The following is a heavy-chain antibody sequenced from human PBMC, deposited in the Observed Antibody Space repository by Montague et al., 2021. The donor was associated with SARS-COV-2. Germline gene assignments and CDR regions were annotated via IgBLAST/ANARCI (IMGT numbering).Heavy chain of an antibody. CDR1: GFTFSSYE. V-gene: IGHV3-48*03. CDR2: ISSCGSTI. CDR3: ARAVPYVFRPLKYFDY. J-gene: IGHJ4*02. D-gene: IGHD3-16*01. Sequence: SLRLSCAASGFTFSSYEMNWVRQAPGKGLEWVSYISSCGSTIYYADSVKGRFTISRDNAKNSLYLQMNSLRAEDTAVYYCARAVPYVFRPLKYFDYWGQGTLVTVSS.